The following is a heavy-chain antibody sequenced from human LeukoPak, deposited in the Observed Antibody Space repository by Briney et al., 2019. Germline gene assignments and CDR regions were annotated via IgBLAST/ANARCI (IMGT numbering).Heavy chain of an antibody. CDR3: ARAAADRAYYHYGMDV. CDR2: ISGSGSAR. V-gene: IGHV3-11*01. D-gene: IGHD6-13*01. J-gene: IGHJ6*02. Sequence: PGGSLRLSCAASGFTFRSYYMNWIRQAPGKGLEWVSYISGSGSARNYADSVKGRFTISRDNTKNSLYLQMNSLRAEGTAVYYCARAAADRAYYHYGMDVWGQGTTVTVSS. CDR1: GFTFRSYY.